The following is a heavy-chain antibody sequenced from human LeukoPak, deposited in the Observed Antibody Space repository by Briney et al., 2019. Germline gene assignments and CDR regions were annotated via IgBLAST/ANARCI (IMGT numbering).Heavy chain of an antibody. D-gene: IGHD6-13*01. CDR2: IYPGDSDT. J-gene: IGHJ4*02. Sequence: GESLKISCKGSGYSFTSYWIGWVRQMPGKGLEWMGIIYPGDSDTRYSPSFQGQVTISADKSISTAYLQWSSLKASDTAMYYCARISSSWYARGRGIDYWGQGTLVTVSS. CDR3: ARISSSWYARGRGIDY. CDR1: GYSFTSYW. V-gene: IGHV5-51*01.